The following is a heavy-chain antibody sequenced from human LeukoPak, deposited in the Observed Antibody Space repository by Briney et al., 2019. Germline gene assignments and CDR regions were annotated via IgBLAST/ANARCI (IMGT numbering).Heavy chain of an antibody. D-gene: IGHD6-19*01. CDR2: IDPSDSYT. Sequence: GESLKISCKGSGYSFTGYWISWVRQMPGKGLEWMGRIDPSDSYTNYSPSFQGHVTISADKSISTAYLQWSSLRASDTAMYYCARQRTAVDYYYGMDVWGKGTTVTVSS. CDR3: ARQRTAVDYYYGMDV. V-gene: IGHV5-10-1*01. CDR1: GYSFTGYW. J-gene: IGHJ6*04.